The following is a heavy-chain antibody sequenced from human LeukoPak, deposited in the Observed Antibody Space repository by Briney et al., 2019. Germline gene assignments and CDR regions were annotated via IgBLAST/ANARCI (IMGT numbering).Heavy chain of an antibody. CDR1: GYSISSGYY. CDR3: ARDEDGAAARNFDS. J-gene: IGHJ4*02. V-gene: IGHV4-38-2*02. CDR2: IYYSGST. D-gene: IGHD6-13*01. Sequence: SETLSLTCTVSGYSISSGYYWGWIRQPPGKGLEWIGSIYYSGSTYYNPSLKSRVTISVDTSKNQFSLHLNSVIPEDTAVYYCARDEDGAAARNFDSWGPGIQVTVSS.